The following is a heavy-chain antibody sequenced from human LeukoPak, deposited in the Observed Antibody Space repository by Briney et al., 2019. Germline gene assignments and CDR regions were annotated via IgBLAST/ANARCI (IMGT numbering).Heavy chain of an antibody. CDR1: GGSFSGYY. CDR3: ARGRYYFDSSGAFY. Sequence: SETLSLTCAVHGGSFSGYYWSWIRQPPGEGLEWIGEITYDGSSNYHPSLKSRVSMSVDTSKNQFSLKMTSVTAADTAVYYCARGRYYFDSSGAFYWGQGTLVTVSS. J-gene: IGHJ4*02. V-gene: IGHV4-34*01. D-gene: IGHD3-22*01. CDR2: ITYDGSS.